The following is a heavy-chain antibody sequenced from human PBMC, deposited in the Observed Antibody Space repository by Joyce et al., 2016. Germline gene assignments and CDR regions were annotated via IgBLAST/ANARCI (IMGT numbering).Heavy chain of an antibody. J-gene: IGHJ4*02. CDR3: ARSQWLAPLMY. CDR2: VNTSGAT. D-gene: IGHD6-19*01. V-gene: IGHV4-34*02. Sequence: QVQLQQWGAGLLKPSETLSLTCGVNGGPFRGCLWPWVRQPPGEGLQWIGDVNTSGATNYIPSLKRPVTISVDTSKNQFSLTLTSITAADTAMYYCARSQWLAPLMYWGQGSLVAVSS. CDR1: GGPFRGCL.